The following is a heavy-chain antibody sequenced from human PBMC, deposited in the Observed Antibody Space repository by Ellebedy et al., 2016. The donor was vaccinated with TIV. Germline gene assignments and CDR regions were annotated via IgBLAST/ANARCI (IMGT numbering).Heavy chain of an antibody. Sequence: SETLSLTCTVSGGSISGTGYYWGWIRQPPGKGLEWIGNIFDTGSTYYNPSLKSRVIISVDTSRNQFSLKLSSVTAADTAVYYCARSLLIFSFDKCYFDLWGRGSLVTVSS. CDR3: ARSLLIFSFDKCYFDL. CDR1: GGSISGTGYY. V-gene: IGHV4-39*01. J-gene: IGHJ2*01. D-gene: IGHD3/OR15-3a*01. CDR2: IFDTGST.